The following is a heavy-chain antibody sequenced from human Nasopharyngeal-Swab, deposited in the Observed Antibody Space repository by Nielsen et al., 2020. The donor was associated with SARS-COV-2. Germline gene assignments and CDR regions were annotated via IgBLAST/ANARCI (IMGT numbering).Heavy chain of an antibody. CDR2: VTGSGSTT. Sequence: GESLKISCAASGFTFGSYWMHWVRQAPGKGLEWVSSVTGSGSTTKYADSVKGRFTISRDNSNKKVYLQMHSLRAEDSAVYYCAKDRYCSGGACYFNGFDSWGQGTLVTVSS. CDR3: AKDRYCSGGACYFNGFDS. V-gene: IGHV3-74*01. D-gene: IGHD2-15*01. J-gene: IGHJ4*02. CDR1: GFTFGSYW.